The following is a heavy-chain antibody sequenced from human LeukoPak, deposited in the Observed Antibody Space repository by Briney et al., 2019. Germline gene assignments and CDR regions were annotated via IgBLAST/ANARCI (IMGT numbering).Heavy chain of an antibody. D-gene: IGHD3-10*01. CDR1: GGTFSSYA. J-gene: IGHJ2*01. Sequence: GSSVKVSCKASGGTFSSYAISWVRQAPGQGLEWMGGIIPIFGTANYAQKFQGRVTITADESTSTAYMELSSLRSEDTAVYYCASYGSGSDYWYFDLWGRGTLVTVSS. V-gene: IGHV1-69*01. CDR2: IIPIFGTA. CDR3: ASYGSGSDYWYFDL.